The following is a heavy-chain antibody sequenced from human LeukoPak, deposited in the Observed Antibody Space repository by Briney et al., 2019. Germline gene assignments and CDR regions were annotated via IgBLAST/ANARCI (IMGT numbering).Heavy chain of an antibody. CDR3: ASRRI. Sequence: SETLSLTCTVSGGSISSDYWSWIRQPPGKGLEWSGYIYSSGSTNYNPSLKSRVTISKDTSKNQFSLKLTSVTAADTAVYYCASRRIWGQGTMVTVSS. J-gene: IGHJ3*02. CDR2: IYSSGST. CDR1: GGSISSDY. V-gene: IGHV4-59*01.